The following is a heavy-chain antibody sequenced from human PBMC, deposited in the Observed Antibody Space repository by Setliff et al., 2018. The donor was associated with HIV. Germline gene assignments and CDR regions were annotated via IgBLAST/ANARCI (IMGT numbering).Heavy chain of an antibody. CDR3: AKAPGWLFLSHY. V-gene: IGHV3-64*04. CDR1: GFSFSKYA. J-gene: IGHJ4*02. Sequence: GGSLRLSCSASGFSFSKYAMHWVRQAPGKGLEYVSDISSNGFSTYYTESVKGRFTVSRDNSKNTLYLQMNSLRVEDTAIYYCAKAPGWLFLSHYWGQGTLVTVSS. CDR2: ISSNGFST. D-gene: IGHD3-22*01.